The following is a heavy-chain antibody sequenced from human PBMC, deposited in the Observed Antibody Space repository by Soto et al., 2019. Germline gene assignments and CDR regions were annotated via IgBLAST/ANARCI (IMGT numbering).Heavy chain of an antibody. Sequence: GAPVKVSCQASGGTLSNHAITWVRQAPGQGLEWMGRIIPILGIANYAQKFQGRVTITADKSTSTAYMELSSLRSEDTAVYYCATDYGVRDAFDIWGQGTMVTVSS. J-gene: IGHJ3*02. V-gene: IGHV1-69*04. CDR2: IIPILGIA. D-gene: IGHD4-17*01. CDR1: GGTLSNHA. CDR3: ATDYGVRDAFDI.